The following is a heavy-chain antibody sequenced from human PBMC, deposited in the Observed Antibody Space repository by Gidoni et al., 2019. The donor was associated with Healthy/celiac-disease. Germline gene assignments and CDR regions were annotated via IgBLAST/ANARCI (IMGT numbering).Heavy chain of an antibody. D-gene: IGHD3-16*01. J-gene: IGHJ3*02. CDR1: GFTFGDYA. Sequence: EVQLVESGGGLVQPGRSLRLSCTASGFTFGDYAMSWFSQAPGKGLEWVGFIRSKAYGGTTEYAASVKGRFTISRYDSKSIAYLQMNSLKTEDTAVYYCTAERIMITFGGVMKEDDAFDIWGQGTMVTVSS. CDR3: TAERIMITFGGVMKEDDAFDI. V-gene: IGHV3-49*03. CDR2: IRSKAYGGTT.